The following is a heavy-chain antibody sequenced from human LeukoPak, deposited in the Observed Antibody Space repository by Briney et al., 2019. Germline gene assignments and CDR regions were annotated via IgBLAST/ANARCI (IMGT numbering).Heavy chain of an antibody. V-gene: IGHV3-74*01. CDR1: GFTFSSYW. CDR2: LNSDGSST. Sequence: PGGSLRLSCAASGFTFSSYWMHWVRQAPGKGLVWVSRLNSDGSSTTYADSVKGRFTISRDNAKNTLYLQMNSLRAEDTAAYYCARGGDYYDIDYWGQGTLVTVSS. J-gene: IGHJ4*02. D-gene: IGHD3-22*01. CDR3: ARGGDYYDIDY.